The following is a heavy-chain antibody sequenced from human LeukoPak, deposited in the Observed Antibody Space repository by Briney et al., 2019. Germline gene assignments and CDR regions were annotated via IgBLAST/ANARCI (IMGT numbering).Heavy chain of an antibody. J-gene: IGHJ3*02. CDR1: GFTFSSYA. V-gene: IGHV3-21*01. D-gene: IGHD4-23*01. Sequence: PGGSLRLSCAASGFTFSSYAMSWVRQAPGKGLEWVSSISSSSSYIYYADSVKGRFTISRDNAKNSLYLQMNSLRAEDTAVYYCARDGPVKAFDIWGQGTMVTVSS. CDR3: ARDGPVKAFDI. CDR2: ISSSSSYI.